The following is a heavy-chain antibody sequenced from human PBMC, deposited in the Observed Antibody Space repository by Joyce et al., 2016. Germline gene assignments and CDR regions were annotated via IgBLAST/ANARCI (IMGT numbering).Heavy chain of an antibody. CDR1: GGSVSSGTYY. CDR2: IYDSGST. D-gene: IGHD2-15*01. Sequence: QVHLQESGPGLVKPSETLSLTCTVSGGSVSSGTYYWSWIRQPPGKGLEWIGYIYDSGSTNYNPSLKSRVTITVDRSKNQFSLNLNSVTAADAVIYFCARLQLVVGEGWNYGMDVWGQGTTVTVSS. J-gene: IGHJ6*02. CDR3: ARLQLVVGEGWNYGMDV. V-gene: IGHV4-61*01.